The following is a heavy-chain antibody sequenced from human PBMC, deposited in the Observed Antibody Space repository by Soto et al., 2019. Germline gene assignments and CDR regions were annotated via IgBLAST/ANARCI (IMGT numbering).Heavy chain of an antibody. Sequence: GGSLRLSCAASGFIFTNYAMTWVRQAPGKGLEWVSAISGSGGSTFYAASVKGRFTISRDNSKNTTYLQMNSLRAEDTAVYYCAKDSCSSTSCYNGDWFDPWGQGALVTVSS. D-gene: IGHD2-2*02. J-gene: IGHJ5*02. CDR1: GFIFTNYA. V-gene: IGHV3-23*01. CDR3: AKDSCSSTSCYNGDWFDP. CDR2: ISGSGGST.